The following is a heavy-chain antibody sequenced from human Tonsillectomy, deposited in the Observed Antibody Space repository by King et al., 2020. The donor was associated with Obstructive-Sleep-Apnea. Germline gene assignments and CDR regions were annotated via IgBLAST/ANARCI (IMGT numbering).Heavy chain of an antibody. J-gene: IGHJ3*01. CDR2: ITGSRSMM. CDR3: ARDFSGWFQDAFDV. D-gene: IGHD6-19*01. Sequence: VQLVESGGGFVQPGGSLRLSCAASGFTFSTYAMNWVRQAPGKGLEGVSYITGSRSMMYYAESVKGRFTISRDNGKSSLYLQMDSLRAEDTAVYYCARDFSGWFQDAFDVWGRGTMVTVSS. CDR1: GFTFSTYA. V-gene: IGHV3-48*04.